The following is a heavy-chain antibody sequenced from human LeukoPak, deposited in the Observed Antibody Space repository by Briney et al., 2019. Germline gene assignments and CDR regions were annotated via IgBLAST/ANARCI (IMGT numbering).Heavy chain of an antibody. CDR2: MNPNSGNT. CDR1: GYTFTSYD. CDR3: ASDGDGYNYVSY. Sequence: GASVEVSCKASGYTFTSYDINWVRQATGQGLKWMGWMNPNSGNTGYAQKFQGRVTMTRNTSISTAYMELSSLRSEDTAVYYCASDGDGYNYVSYWGQGTLVTVSS. J-gene: IGHJ4*02. V-gene: IGHV1-8*01. D-gene: IGHD5-24*01.